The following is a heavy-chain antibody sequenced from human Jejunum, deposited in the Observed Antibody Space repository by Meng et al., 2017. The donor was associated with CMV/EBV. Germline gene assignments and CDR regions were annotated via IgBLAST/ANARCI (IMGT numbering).Heavy chain of an antibody. V-gene: IGHV4-61*01. J-gene: IGHJ4*02. CDR2: TVYGGSL. CDR3: AGLIVGNGGRGH. Sequence: CTVSGGSFSSGNYHWNWIRQPPGKGLEWIGQTVYGGSLKYNPSLESRLSISIDTSKNQFSLNLNSVTAADTAVYYCAGLIVGNGGRGHWGQGTLVTVSS. D-gene: IGHD2/OR15-2a*01. CDR1: GGSFSSGNYH.